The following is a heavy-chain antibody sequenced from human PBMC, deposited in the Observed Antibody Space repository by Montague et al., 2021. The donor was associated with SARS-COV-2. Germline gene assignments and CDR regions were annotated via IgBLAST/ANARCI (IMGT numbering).Heavy chain of an antibody. J-gene: IGHJ4*02. V-gene: IGHV4-59*08. D-gene: IGHD2-15*01. CDR1: GGSINSFY. Sequence: SETLSLTCTVSGGSINSFYWSWFRRPPGKGLEWIGYISDSGSTNYNPSLTSRVTMSVDTSKNQFSLKVNSVTAADTAVYYCARHYSATLPAVYWGQGTLVTVSS. CDR3: ARHYSATLPAVY. CDR2: ISDSGST.